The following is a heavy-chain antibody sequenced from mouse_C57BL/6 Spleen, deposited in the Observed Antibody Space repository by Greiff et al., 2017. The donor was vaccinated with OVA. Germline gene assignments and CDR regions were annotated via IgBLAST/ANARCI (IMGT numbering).Heavy chain of an antibody. CDR1: GYAFTNYL. V-gene: IGHV1-54*01. Sequence: QVQLQQSGAELVRPGTSVKVSCKASGYAFTNYLIEWVKQRPGQGLEWIGVINPGSGGTNYNEQFKGKATLTADKSSSTAYMQLSSLTSEDSAVYFCARDRITTVVEGKYFDVWGTGTTVTVSS. CDR3: ARDRITTVVEGKYFDV. J-gene: IGHJ1*03. CDR2: INPGSGGT. D-gene: IGHD1-1*01.